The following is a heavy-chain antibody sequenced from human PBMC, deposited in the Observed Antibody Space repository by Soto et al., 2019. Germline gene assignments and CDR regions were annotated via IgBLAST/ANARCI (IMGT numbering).Heavy chain of an antibody. CDR3: ARDRGGGGYYGVDV. CDR1: GFTFSIYA. D-gene: IGHD2-15*01. V-gene: IGHV3-30-3*01. CDR2: ISYDGNNK. Sequence: QVQLVESGGGVVQPGRSLRLSCAASGFTFSIYAMHWVRQAPGKGLEWVAVISYDGNNKYYADSVKGRFTISRDKSKNTLYLQMSSLRAEDTAVYYCARDRGGGGYYGVDVWGQGTTVTVSS. J-gene: IGHJ6*02.